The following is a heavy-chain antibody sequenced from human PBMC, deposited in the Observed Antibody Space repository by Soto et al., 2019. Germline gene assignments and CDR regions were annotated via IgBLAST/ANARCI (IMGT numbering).Heavy chain of an antibody. CDR1: GFTFSEYA. V-gene: IGHV3-30-3*01. Sequence: QVQLVESGGDVVQPGRSLRLSCTASGFTFSEYAVHWVRQAPGKGLEWVAVVTYDGSTKHYLDSVKGRFTISRDNSRNTLDLQMDSLRPEDTAESYCACCGDNRDLWGRGTLVTVSS. J-gene: IGHJ5*02. D-gene: IGHD4-17*01. CDR2: VTYDGSTK. CDR3: ACCGDNRDL.